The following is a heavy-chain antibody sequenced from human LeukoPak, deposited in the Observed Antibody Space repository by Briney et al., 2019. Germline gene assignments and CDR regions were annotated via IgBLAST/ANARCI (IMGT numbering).Heavy chain of an antibody. Sequence: PGRSLRLSCAASGFTFSDYAMHWVRQAPGKGLEWVAVISYDGSYKYYADSVTGRSTISRDNSRNTLYLQMNSLRAEDTAVYYCAKSRVTATFDAFDIWGQGTMVTVSS. CDR2: ISYDGSYK. J-gene: IGHJ3*02. D-gene: IGHD2-15*01. CDR1: GFTFSDYA. V-gene: IGHV3-30*04. CDR3: AKSRVTATFDAFDI.